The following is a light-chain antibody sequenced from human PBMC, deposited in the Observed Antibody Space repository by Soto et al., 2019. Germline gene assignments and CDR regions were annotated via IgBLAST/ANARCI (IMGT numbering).Light chain of an antibody. J-gene: IGKJ1*01. CDR1: ENVNSA. V-gene: IGKV3-15*01. CDR3: EQYFKCTAE. CDR2: AAS. Sequence: EIVMTQSPVTLSVSPGERATLSCRASENVNSALAWYQQKLGQAPRLLIYAASTRATGIPARFSGSGYGTEFTLTIGSPKSEDFAFYSWEQYFKCTAELGQGTKVDIK.